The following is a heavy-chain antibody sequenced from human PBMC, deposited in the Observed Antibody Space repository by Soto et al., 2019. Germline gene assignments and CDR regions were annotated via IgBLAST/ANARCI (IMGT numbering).Heavy chain of an antibody. CDR3: AGGFGTGSSSWGGGDYYFDY. D-gene: IGHD6-13*01. Sequence: SETLSLTCTVSGGSISSYYWSWIRQPAGKGLEWIGRIYTSGCTNYNPSLKSRVTMSVDTSKNQFSLKLSSVTAADTAVYYCAGGFGTGSSSWGGGDYYFDYWGQGTLVTVSS. CDR2: IYTSGCT. V-gene: IGHV4-4*07. J-gene: IGHJ4*02. CDR1: GGSISSYY.